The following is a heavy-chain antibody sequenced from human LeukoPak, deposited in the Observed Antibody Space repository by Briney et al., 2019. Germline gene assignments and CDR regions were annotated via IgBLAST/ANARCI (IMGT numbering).Heavy chain of an antibody. J-gene: IGHJ5*02. CDR1: GYSISSGYY. CDR3: ASSYCSGGSCYPNWFDP. Sequence: SETLSLTCTVSGYSISSGYYWGWIRQPPGKGLEWIGSIYYSGSTYYNPSLKSRVTISVDTSKNQFSLKLSSVTAADTAVYYCASSYCSGGSCYPNWFDPWGQGTLVTVSS. CDR2: IYYSGST. D-gene: IGHD2-15*01. V-gene: IGHV4-38-2*02.